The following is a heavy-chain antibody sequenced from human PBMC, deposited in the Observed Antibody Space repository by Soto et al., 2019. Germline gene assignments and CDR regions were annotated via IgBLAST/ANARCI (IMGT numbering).Heavy chain of an antibody. D-gene: IGHD1-26*01. Sequence: GGSLRLSCAASGFTFSSYAMHWVRQAPGKGLEWVAVISYDGSNKYYADSVKGRFTISRDNSKNTLYLQMNSLRAEDTAVYYCARDGQEPPDLNQWELDYWGQGTLVTVSS. CDR1: GFTFSSYA. J-gene: IGHJ4*02. V-gene: IGHV3-30-3*01. CDR2: ISYDGSNK. CDR3: ARDGQEPPDLNQWELDY.